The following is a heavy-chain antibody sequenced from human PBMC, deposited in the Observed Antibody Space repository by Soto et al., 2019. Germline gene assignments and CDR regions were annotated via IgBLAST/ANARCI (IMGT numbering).Heavy chain of an antibody. D-gene: IGHD6-6*01. CDR2: ISYDGSNI. CDR3: AKQEYSSSAPLDY. CDR1: GFTFSSYG. J-gene: IGHJ4*02. V-gene: IGHV3-30*18. Sequence: QVQLVESGGGVVQPGRSLRLSCAASGFTFSSYGMHWVRQAPGKGLEWVAVISYDGSNIYYADSVKGRFTISRDNSKNTLYLQMNSLRAEDTAVYYCAKQEYSSSAPLDYWGQGTMVTVSS.